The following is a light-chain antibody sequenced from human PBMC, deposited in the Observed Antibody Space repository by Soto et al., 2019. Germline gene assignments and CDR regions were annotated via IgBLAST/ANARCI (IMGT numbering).Light chain of an antibody. Sequence: DIMMTQSPSSVSASVGDRVTITCRASQAISTWLAWYQQKPGKAPKLLIYAASNLQTGVQSRFSGSGSGTDFTLSISRLQPEDFASYECQLANRFPLSFGHGTQVEMK. CDR2: AAS. V-gene: IGKV1D-12*01. CDR3: QLANRFPLS. CDR1: QAISTW. J-gene: IGKJ1*01.